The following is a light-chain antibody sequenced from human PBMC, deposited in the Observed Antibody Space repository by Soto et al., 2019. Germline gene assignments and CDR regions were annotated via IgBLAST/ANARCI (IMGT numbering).Light chain of an antibody. Sequence: DIVMTQSPDSLAVSLGERATMNCKCSRSVLYKSNNKNHLAWYQQKPGQPPQLIIYWASTRESGVPERLSGSRSGTDFTLNISSMEDEDVVFYWFQQYFAVTFTFGGGTKGDIK. CDR3: QQYFAVTFT. V-gene: IGKV4-1*01. J-gene: IGKJ4*01. CDR1: RSVLYKSNNKNH. CDR2: WAS.